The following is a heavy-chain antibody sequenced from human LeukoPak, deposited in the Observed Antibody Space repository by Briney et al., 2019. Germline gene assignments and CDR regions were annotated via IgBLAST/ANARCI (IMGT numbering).Heavy chain of an antibody. CDR1: GYSISSGYY. V-gene: IGHV4-38-2*01. J-gene: IGHJ4*02. D-gene: IGHD6-13*01. Sequence: SETLSLTCAVSGYSISSGYYWGWIRQPPGKGLEWIGSIFHSGITYYNPSLKSRLTISVYTSKNQFSLKLSSVTAADTSVYYCARRVYTSSWYFDYWGQGTLVTVSS. CDR3: ARRVYTSSWYFDY. CDR2: IFHSGIT.